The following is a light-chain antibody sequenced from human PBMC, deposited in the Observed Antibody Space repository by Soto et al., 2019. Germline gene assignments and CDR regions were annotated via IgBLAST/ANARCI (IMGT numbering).Light chain of an antibody. J-gene: IGKJ2*01. CDR3: QQTNTIPST. CDR2: ALS. CDR1: QCIRTY. V-gene: IGKV1-39*01. Sequence: DIQMTQSPSSLSASVGDRVTITCRASQCIRTYLNWYQQKPGKAPKLLIYALSSLQSGVPSRFSGSGPGTAFTLTISSLQPQDFATYYCQQTNTIPSTIGQGTKLEIK.